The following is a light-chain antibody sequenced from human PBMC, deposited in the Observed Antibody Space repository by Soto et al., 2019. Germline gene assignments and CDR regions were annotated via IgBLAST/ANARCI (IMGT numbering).Light chain of an antibody. CDR3: QQYGSLPKT. V-gene: IGKV3-20*01. Sequence: EIVMTQSPGTLSLSPGQRATLSCRASQSVVSNYLAWYQQKPGQAPRLLIYAAASRANGIPDRFGGSGSGTDFTLTISRLEPEDFGVYFCQQYGSLPKTFGQGTKVDIK. CDR1: QSVVSNY. J-gene: IGKJ1*01. CDR2: AAA.